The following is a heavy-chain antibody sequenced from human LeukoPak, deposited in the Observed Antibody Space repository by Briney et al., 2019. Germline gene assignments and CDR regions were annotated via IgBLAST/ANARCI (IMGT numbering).Heavy chain of an antibody. CDR2: IYHNGDT. V-gene: IGHV4-30-4*08. CDR1: GGSIISGDYY. Sequence: PSETLSLTCIVSGGSIISGDYYWSWIRQPPGKGLEWIGYIYHNGDTYYNPSLKSRVSISVDTSKNQLSLKLSSVTAADTAVYYCARAGVVPAAINRAFDIWGQGSVVTVSS. CDR3: ARAGVVPAAINRAFDI. D-gene: IGHD2-2*02. J-gene: IGHJ3*02.